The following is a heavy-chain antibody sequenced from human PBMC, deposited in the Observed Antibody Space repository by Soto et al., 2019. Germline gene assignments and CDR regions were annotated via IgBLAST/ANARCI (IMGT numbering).Heavy chain of an antibody. CDR1: GFTFSSYS. CDR3: ARDRPGAGEFVWPGLCDY. D-gene: IGHD3-10*01. Sequence: EVQLVESGGGLVKPGGSLRLSCAASGFTFSSYSMNWVRQAPGKGLEWVSSISSSSSYIYYADSVKGRFTISRDNAKNSLYLQMNGLRAEDTAVYYCARDRPGAGEFVWPGLCDYWGQGTLVTVSS. J-gene: IGHJ4*02. CDR2: ISSSSSYI. V-gene: IGHV3-21*01.